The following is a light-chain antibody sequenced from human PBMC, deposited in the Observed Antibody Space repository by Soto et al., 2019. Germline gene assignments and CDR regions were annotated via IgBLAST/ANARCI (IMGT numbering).Light chain of an antibody. V-gene: IGKV1-5*03. J-gene: IGKJ1*01. Sequence: DIQMTQSPSTLSASVGDRITITCRASQSITESLAWYQQKPGKAPKLLIYKASSLQSGVPSRFSGSGFGTEFTLSISSLQPDDFATYYCQHYSNYPWTFGHGTKVEIK. CDR3: QHYSNYPWT. CDR2: KAS. CDR1: QSITES.